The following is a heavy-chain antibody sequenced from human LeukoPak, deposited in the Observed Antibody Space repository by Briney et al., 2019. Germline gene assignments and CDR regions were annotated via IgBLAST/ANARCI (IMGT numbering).Heavy chain of an antibody. V-gene: IGHV3-21*01. J-gene: IGHJ4*02. CDR2: ISSSSSYI. D-gene: IGHD5-18*01. Sequence: GGSLRLSCAASGFTFSSYSISWVRQAPGKGLEWVSSISSSSSYIYYADSVKGRFTISRDNAKNSLYLQMNSLRAEDTAVYYCARDSRIQLWLNWGQGTLVTVSS. CDR3: ARDSRIQLWLN. CDR1: GFTFSSYS.